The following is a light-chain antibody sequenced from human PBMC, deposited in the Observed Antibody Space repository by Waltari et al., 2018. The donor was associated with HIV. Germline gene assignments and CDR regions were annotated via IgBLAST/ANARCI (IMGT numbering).Light chain of an antibody. CDR2: GAS. CDR1: QSVSSN. J-gene: IGKJ5*01. V-gene: IGKV3-15*01. CDR3: QQYTNWPIT. Sequence: PGERATLSCRASQSVSSNLAWYKQKPGQAPRLLIYGASARATGIPDRLSGSGSGTEFTLTISSLQSEDFAVYYCQQYTNWPITFGQGTRLEI.